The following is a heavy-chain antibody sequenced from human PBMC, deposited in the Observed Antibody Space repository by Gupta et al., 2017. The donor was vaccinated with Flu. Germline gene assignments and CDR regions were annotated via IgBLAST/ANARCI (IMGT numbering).Heavy chain of an antibody. Sequence: WVRQAPGQGLEWMGGIIPIFGTANYAQKFQGRVTITADKSTSTAYMELSSLRSEDTAVYYCARVREYRVFDYWGQGTLVTVSS. J-gene: IGHJ4*02. CDR2: IIPIFGTA. CDR3: ARVREYRVFDY. V-gene: IGHV1-69*06. D-gene: IGHD5-18*01.